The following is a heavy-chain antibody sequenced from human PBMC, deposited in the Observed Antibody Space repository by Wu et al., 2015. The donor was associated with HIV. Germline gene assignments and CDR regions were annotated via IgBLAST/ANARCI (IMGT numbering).Heavy chain of an antibody. CDR3: ARAHLDIVAVIAAPEDTGYFNY. CDR2: IIPIFGTA. Sequence: QVQLVQSGAEVKKPGSSVKVSCKASGGTFSSYAISWVRQAPGQGLEWMGGIIPIFGTANYAQKFQGRITMTRDTSTSTVYMELSSLRSEDTAVYYCARAHLDIVAVIAAPEDTGYFNYWGQGTLITVSS. J-gene: IGHJ4*02. CDR1: GGTFSSYA. D-gene: IGHD2-15*01. V-gene: IGHV1-69*05.